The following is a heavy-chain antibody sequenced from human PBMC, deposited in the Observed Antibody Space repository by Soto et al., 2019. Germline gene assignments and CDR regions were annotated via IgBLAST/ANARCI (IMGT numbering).Heavy chain of an antibody. D-gene: IGHD2-15*01. Sequence: QVQLQESGPGLVKPSETLSLTCTVSGGSISSYYWSWIRQPPGQGLEWIGYIYYSGSTNYNPSLKSRVTLSVDPSNNEFSRKLSSVTAADTAVYCCASRYGGTFAYWGQGTLVTVSS. CDR1: GGSISSYY. CDR3: ASRYGGTFAY. V-gene: IGHV4-59*08. J-gene: IGHJ4*02. CDR2: IYYSGST.